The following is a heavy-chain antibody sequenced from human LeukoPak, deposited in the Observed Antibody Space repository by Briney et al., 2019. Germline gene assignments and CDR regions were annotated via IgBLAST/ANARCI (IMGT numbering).Heavy chain of an antibody. J-gene: IGHJ4*02. CDR3: AKAPRLAGVPLDY. Sequence: GGSLRLSCAASGFTFSSYPMTWVRQAPGKGLEWVSSISDSGGGTYYADSVKDRFTISRDNFKNTLYLQMNILRADDTAVYYCAKAPRLAGVPLDYWGQGTVVTVSS. D-gene: IGHD3-10*01. CDR2: ISDSGGGT. V-gene: IGHV3-23*01. CDR1: GFTFSSYP.